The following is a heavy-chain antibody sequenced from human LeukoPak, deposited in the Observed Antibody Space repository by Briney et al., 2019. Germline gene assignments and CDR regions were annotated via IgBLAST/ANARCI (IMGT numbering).Heavy chain of an antibody. Sequence: PGESLQISCQGSGSIFTSYWIGWVRQLPGKGLEWMGIIYPGDSDTRYSPSFQGQVTISADKSISTAYLQWISLRPSDTAMYYCARRGRGVGGKYFQHWGQGTLVTVSS. D-gene: IGHD3-3*01. V-gene: IGHV5-51*01. J-gene: IGHJ1*01. CDR1: GSIFTSYW. CDR2: IYPGDSDT. CDR3: ARRGRGVGGKYFQH.